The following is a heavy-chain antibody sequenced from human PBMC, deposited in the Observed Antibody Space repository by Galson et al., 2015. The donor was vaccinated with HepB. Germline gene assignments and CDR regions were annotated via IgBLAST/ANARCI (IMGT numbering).Heavy chain of an antibody. CDR3: ARGAAWWEPGATRDY. D-gene: IGHD1-26*01. V-gene: IGHV3-33*08. Sequence: SLRLSCAASGFTFSSYGMHWVRQAPGKGLEWVAVIWYDGSNKYYADSVKGRFTISRDNSKNTLYLQMNSLRAEDTAVYYCARGAAWWEPGATRDYWGQGTLVTVSP. CDR1: GFTFSSYG. CDR2: IWYDGSNK. J-gene: IGHJ4*02.